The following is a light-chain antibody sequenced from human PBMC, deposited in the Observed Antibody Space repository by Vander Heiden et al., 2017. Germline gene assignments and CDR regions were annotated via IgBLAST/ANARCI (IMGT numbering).Light chain of an antibody. V-gene: IGLV2-8*01. J-gene: IGLJ2*01. CDR1: SSDVGGYNY. CDR2: EVS. CDR3: SSYAGSNNFVV. Sequence: QSALTQPPSASGSPGQSVTISCTGTSSDVGGYNYVSCYQQQQGKAPKLMIYEVSKRPSGVPDRFSGSKSGNTASLTVSGLQAEDEADYYCSSYAGSNNFVVFGGGTKLTVL.